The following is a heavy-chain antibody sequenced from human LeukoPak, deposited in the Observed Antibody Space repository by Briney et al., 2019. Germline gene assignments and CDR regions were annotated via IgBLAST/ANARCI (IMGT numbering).Heavy chain of an antibody. V-gene: IGHV4-39*07. J-gene: IGHJ4*02. CDR2: ICYPGTT. D-gene: IGHD3-9*01. CDR1: GGSISSDSYY. Sequence: PSETLSLTCTVSGGSISSDSYYWGWIRQPPGRGLEWMGSICYPGTTYYRPSLKSRATISQDTSKNQFSLNLNSVTAADTAVYYCARDGGNFDVDYWGQGTLVTVSS. CDR3: ARDGGNFDVDY.